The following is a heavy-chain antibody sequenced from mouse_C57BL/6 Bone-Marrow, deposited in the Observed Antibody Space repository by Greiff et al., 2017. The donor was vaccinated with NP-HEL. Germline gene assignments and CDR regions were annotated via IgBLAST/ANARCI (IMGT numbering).Heavy chain of an antibody. CDR2: INPYNGGT. D-gene: IGHD1-1*01. J-gene: IGHJ4*01. Sequence: EVQVVESGPVLVKPGASVKMSCKASGYTFTDYYMNWVKQSHGKSLEWIGVINPYNGGTSYNQKFKGKATLTVDKSSSTAYMELNSLTSEDSAVYYCARYPYYYGSSLYAMDYWGQGTSVTVSS. CDR3: ARYPYYYGSSLYAMDY. CDR1: GYTFTDYY. V-gene: IGHV1-19*01.